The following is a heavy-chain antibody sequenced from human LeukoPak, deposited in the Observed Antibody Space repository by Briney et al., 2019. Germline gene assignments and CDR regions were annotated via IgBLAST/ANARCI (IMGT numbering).Heavy chain of an antibody. D-gene: IGHD4-17*01. Sequence: SETLSLTCTVSGGSISSSTYYWGSIRQPPGKGLEWLGNIYYSGRTYYNPSLKNRLTISVDTSRNQFSLNLRSVTAADTAVYYCARLKSSYGDYYFDYWGQGTLVTVSS. V-gene: IGHV4-39*01. CDR3: ARLKSSYGDYYFDY. CDR2: IYYSGRT. CDR1: GGSISSSTYY. J-gene: IGHJ4*02.